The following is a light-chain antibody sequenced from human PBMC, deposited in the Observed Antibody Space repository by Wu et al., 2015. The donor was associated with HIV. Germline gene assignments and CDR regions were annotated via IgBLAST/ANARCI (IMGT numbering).Light chain of an antibody. Sequence: AIRITQSPSSLSASTGDRVTITCRASQGISNSLAWYQQKPGKVPKLLIYAASTLQSGVPSRFSGSGSGTDFTLTISCLQSEDFATYYCQKYNTAPWTFGQGTKVEMK. J-gene: IGKJ1*01. CDR3: QKYNTAPWT. V-gene: IGKV1-8*01. CDR1: QGISNS. CDR2: AAS.